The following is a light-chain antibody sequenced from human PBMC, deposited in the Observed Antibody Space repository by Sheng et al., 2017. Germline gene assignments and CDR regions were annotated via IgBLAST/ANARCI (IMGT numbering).Light chain of an antibody. CDR1: QSVLNNY. CDR2: GAS. CDR3: QQYGSSPLT. V-gene: IGKV3-20*01. Sequence: EIVLTQSPGTLSLSPGERATLSCRASQSVLNNYLAWYQQKPGQAPRLLIYGASSRATGIPDRFSGSGSGTDFTLTISRLEPEDFAVYYCQQYGSSPLTFGGGTKVEIK. J-gene: IGKJ4*01.